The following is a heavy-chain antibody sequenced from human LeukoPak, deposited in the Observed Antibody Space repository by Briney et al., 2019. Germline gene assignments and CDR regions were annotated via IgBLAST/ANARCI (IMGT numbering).Heavy chain of an antibody. J-gene: IGHJ4*02. V-gene: IGHV3-7*01. CDR2: IKQEGSEK. Sequence: GGSLRLSCAASGFTFSSFWMSWVRQAPGKGLEWVANIKQEGSEKYYVAPERGRFTISRDDARSALCLQMNSLRTEETAVYFCARGFELDYWGQGTLVTVSS. CDR1: GFTFSSFW. CDR3: ARGFELDY.